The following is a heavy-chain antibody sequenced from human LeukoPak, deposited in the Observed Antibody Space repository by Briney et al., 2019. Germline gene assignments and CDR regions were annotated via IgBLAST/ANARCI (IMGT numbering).Heavy chain of an antibody. Sequence: PSETLSLTCTVSGGSISSYYWNWIRQPPGKELEWIGHISYSGSTNYNPSLKSRVTISVDTSKNQFSLKLSSVTAADTAVYYCARGRYSDYDDAFDIWGQGTMVTVSS. D-gene: IGHD4-11*01. CDR3: ARGRYSDYDDAFDI. CDR1: GGSISSYY. V-gene: IGHV4-59*01. J-gene: IGHJ3*02. CDR2: ISYSGST.